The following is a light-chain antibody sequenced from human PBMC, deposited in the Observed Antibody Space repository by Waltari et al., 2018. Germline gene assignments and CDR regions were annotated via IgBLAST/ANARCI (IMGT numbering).Light chain of an antibody. CDR2: DVT. J-gene: IGLJ2*01. CDR1: SSAVGGYNY. CDR3: SSYTTGSTPFVV. Sequence: QSALTQPASVSGSPGQSITISCTGTSSAVGGYNYVSWYQQHPGKAPKLLIYDVTKRPSGVSNRFSGSKSGNTASLTISGLQAEDEADYYCSSYTTGSTPFVVFGGGTKLTVL. V-gene: IGLV2-14*03.